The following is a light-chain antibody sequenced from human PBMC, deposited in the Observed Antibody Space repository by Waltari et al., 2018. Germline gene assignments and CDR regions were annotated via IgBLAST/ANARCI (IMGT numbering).Light chain of an antibody. Sequence: EIVLTQSPGTLSLSPGERATLSCRASQSVSRALAWYQQKPCQAPRLLIYAASTRSTGVPDSFSVSGSGTDFSLTISRLDPEDFAVYYCQHYVNLPVTFGQGTKVEI. V-gene: IGKV3-20*01. CDR2: AAS. CDR1: QSVSRA. J-gene: IGKJ1*01. CDR3: QHYVNLPVT.